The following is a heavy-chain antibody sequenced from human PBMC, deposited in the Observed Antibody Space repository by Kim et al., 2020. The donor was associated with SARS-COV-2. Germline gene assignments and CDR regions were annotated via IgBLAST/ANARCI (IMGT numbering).Heavy chain of an antibody. J-gene: IGHJ4*02. D-gene: IGHD6-13*01. V-gene: IGHV4-30-2*05. Sequence: KSRVTISVDTSKNQLSLKLSSVTAADTAVYYCARDLRRQQLLVPYYFDYWGQGTLVTVSS. CDR3: ARDLRRQQLLVPYYFDY.